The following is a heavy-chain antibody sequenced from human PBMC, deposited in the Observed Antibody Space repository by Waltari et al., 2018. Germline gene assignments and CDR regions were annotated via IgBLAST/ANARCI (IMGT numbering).Heavy chain of an antibody. CDR3: ATYVGASIGTAAFDV. J-gene: IGHJ3*01. Sequence: GWIRQPPGKGLEWTATISYGGATYNNPSLKSRVTISGDTSKNQFSLKLSSVTAADTGVYYCATYVGASIGTAAFDVWGQGTMVTVSS. CDR2: ISYGGAT. D-gene: IGHD3-16*01. V-gene: IGHV4-39*01.